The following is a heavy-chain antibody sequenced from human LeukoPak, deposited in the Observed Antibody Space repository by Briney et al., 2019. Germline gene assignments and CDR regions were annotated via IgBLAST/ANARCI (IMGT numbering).Heavy chain of an antibody. CDR1: GYTLTELS. CDR3: ATDFAHGYYYGSGSQYGMDV. V-gene: IGHV1-24*01. J-gene: IGHJ6*02. Sequence: ASVKVSCKVSGYTLTELSMHWVRQAPGKGLEWMGGFDPEDGETIYAQKFQGRVTMTEDTSTDTAYMELSSLRSEDTAVYYCATDFAHGYYYGSGSQYGMDVWGQGTTVTVS. CDR2: FDPEDGET. D-gene: IGHD3-10*01.